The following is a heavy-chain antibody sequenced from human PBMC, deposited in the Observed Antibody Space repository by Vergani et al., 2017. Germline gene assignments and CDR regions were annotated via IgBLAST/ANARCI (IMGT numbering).Heavy chain of an antibody. CDR1: GFTFSNFG. V-gene: IGHV3-30*02. Sequence: QVQLVESAGGVVQPGGSLGLSCAASGFTFSNFGLHWIGQAPGKGRGWLAYIGKDGLNTRYRDAVKGLFTGSRDNSKDILYLQMDSLRSEDPALYYCAKYLRDSTDGLPDSWGPGTLVIVSS. D-gene: IGHD2-21*02. CDR2: IGKDGLNT. J-gene: IGHJ4*02. CDR3: AKYLRDSTDGLPDS.